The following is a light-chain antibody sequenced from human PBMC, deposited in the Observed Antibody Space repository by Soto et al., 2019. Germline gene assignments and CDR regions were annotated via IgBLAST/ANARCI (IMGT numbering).Light chain of an antibody. J-gene: IGLJ2*01. CDR2: DVS. Sequence: QSALTQPASVSGSPGQSITISCTGNSSDVGGYNYVFWYQQHPGKAPKLMIYDVSNRPSGVLNRFSRSKSGNTASLTISGRQAEDEADYYLSSYTSSSPLVVFGEGTKLTVL. CDR3: SSYTSSSPLVV. V-gene: IGLV2-14*01. CDR1: SSDVGGYNY.